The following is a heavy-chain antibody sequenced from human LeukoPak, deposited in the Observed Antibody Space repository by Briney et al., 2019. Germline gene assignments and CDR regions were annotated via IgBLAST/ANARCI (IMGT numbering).Heavy chain of an antibody. Sequence: PGGSLRLSCAASGFTFSSYAMHWVRQAPGKGLEWVAVISYDGSNKYYADSVKGRFTISRDNSKNTLYLQMNSLRAEDTAVYCCARGYSYGPAPFFDYWGQGTLVTVSS. CDR2: ISYDGSNK. J-gene: IGHJ4*02. CDR3: ARGYSYGPAPFFDY. CDR1: GFTFSSYA. V-gene: IGHV3-30*04. D-gene: IGHD5-18*01.